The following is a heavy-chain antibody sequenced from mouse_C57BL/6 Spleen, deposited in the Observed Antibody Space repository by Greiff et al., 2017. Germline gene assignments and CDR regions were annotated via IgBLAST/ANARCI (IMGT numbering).Heavy chain of an antibody. CDR2: IDPETGGT. CDR1: GYTFTDYE. CDR3: TRQATLVFYAMDY. D-gene: IGHD3-2*02. J-gene: IGHJ4*01. V-gene: IGHV1-15*01. Sequence: VKLMESGAELVRPGASVTLSCKASGYTFTDYEMHWVKQTPVHGLEWIGAIDPETGGTAYNQKFKGKAILTADKSSSTAYMELRSLTSEDSAVYYCTRQATLVFYAMDYWGQGTSVTVSS.